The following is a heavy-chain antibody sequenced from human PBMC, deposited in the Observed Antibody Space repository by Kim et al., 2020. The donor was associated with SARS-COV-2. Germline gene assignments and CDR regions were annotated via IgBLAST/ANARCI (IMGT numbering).Heavy chain of an antibody. CDR3: AKQIKGGYGSGSYLSY. D-gene: IGHD3-10*01. V-gene: IGHV4-39*01. J-gene: IGHJ4*02. CDR1: GGSISSSSYY. Sequence: SETLSLTCTVSGGSISSSSYYWGWIRQPPGKGLEWIGSIYYSGSTYYNPSLKSRVTISVDTSKNQFSLKLSSVTAADTAVYYCAKQIKGGYGSGSYLSYWGQGTLVTVSS. CDR2: IYYSGST.